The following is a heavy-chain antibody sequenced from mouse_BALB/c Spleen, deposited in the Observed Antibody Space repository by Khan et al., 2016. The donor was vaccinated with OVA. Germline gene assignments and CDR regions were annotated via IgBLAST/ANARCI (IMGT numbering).Heavy chain of an antibody. Sequence: EVELVESGGGLVKPGGSLKLSCAASGFTFSTFVMSWVRQTPEMRLEWVTTINSDGDYTYYPDSVTGRFTVSRDNARNTLYLQMSSLRSEDTAMYYCARSPYGNFAYWGQGTLVTVSA. CDR1: GFTFSTFV. CDR2: INSDGDYT. V-gene: IGHV5-9-3*01. J-gene: IGHJ3*01. D-gene: IGHD2-1*01. CDR3: ARSPYGNFAY.